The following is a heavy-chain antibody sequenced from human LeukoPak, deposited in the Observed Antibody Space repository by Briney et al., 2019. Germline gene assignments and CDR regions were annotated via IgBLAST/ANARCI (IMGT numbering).Heavy chain of an antibody. Sequence: GASVKVSCKASGYTFTGYYMHWVRQAPGQGLEWMGWINPNSGGTNYAQKFQGRVTMTRDTSISTAYMELSRLRSDDTAVYYCARDLGGSGWYDGGDYWGQGTLVTVSS. CDR3: ARDLGGSGWYDGGDY. CDR1: GYTFTGYY. V-gene: IGHV1-2*02. CDR2: INPNSGGT. D-gene: IGHD6-19*01. J-gene: IGHJ4*02.